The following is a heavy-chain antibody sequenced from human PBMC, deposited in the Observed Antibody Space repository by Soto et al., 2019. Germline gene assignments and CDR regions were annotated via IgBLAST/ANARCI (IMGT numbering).Heavy chain of an antibody. J-gene: IGHJ4*02. CDR2: INPKSGGT. D-gene: IGHD1-26*01. CDR1: GYTFTVYY. V-gene: IGHV1-2*02. CDR3: ARDLAKGGGSAGFDY. Sequence: QVQLVQSGAEVKKPGASVNVSCKASGYTFTVYYMHWVRQAPGQGLEWMGWINPKSGGTMYPQKFQGRVTMTWDTSNSTAYMALTRLRSDDTAVYYCARDLAKGGGSAGFDYWGQGTLLSVFS.